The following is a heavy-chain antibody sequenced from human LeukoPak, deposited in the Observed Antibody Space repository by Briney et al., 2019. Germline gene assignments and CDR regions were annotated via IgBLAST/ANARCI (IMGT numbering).Heavy chain of an antibody. Sequence: GGSLRLSRVVSGFTFNTYWMSWVRQAPGKGLEWVANIKRDGSEKYYVDSVKGRFTISRDNAKNSLYLQMNSLRGEDTAVYYCARFLGSGSYYYYYYYALDVWGQGTTVAVSS. J-gene: IGHJ6*02. D-gene: IGHD3-10*01. CDR2: IKRDGSEK. CDR3: ARFLGSGSYYYYYYYALDV. V-gene: IGHV3-7*01. CDR1: GFTFNTYW.